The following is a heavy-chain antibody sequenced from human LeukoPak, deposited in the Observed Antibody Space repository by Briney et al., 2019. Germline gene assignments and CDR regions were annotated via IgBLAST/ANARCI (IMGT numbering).Heavy chain of an antibody. CDR2: IYTSGTI. V-gene: IGHV4-4*07. J-gene: IGHJ5*02. CDR3: ARDSGTTGEVKFDP. CDR1: GGSISSYY. D-gene: IGHD3-10*01. Sequence: PSETLSLTCTVSGGSISSYYWSWIRQPAGTALERIGRIYTSGTITYNPSLKSRVTMSVDTSKKQFSLKLSSVTAADTAVYYCARDSGTTGEVKFDPWGQGTLVTVSS.